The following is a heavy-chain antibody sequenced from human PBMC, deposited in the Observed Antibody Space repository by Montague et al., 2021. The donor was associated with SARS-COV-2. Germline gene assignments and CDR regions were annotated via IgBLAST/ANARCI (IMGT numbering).Heavy chain of an antibody. Sequence: SLRLSCAASGFTFSSYAMRWVRQAPGKGLEWVAVISYDGSNKYYADSVKGRFTISRDNSKNTLYLQMNSLRAEDTAVYYCARDFGILTGTAPEDYWGQGTLVTVSS. V-gene: IGHV3-30-3*01. D-gene: IGHD3-9*01. CDR1: GFTFSSYA. CDR2: ISYDGSNK. CDR3: ARDFGILTGTAPEDY. J-gene: IGHJ4*02.